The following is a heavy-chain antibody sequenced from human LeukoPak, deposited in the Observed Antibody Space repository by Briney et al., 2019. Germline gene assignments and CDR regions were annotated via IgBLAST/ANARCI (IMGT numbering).Heavy chain of an antibody. CDR2: ISYDGSNK. D-gene: IGHD6-13*01. CDR3: AKRWGYIAAAGTSGDY. V-gene: IGHV3-30-3*02. CDR1: GFTFSSYA. Sequence: GGSLRLSCAASGFTFSSYAMHWVRQAPGKGLEWVAVISYDGSNKYYADSVKARFTISRDNSKNTLYLQMNSLRAEDTAVYYCAKRWGYIAAAGTSGDYWGQGTLVTVSS. J-gene: IGHJ4*02.